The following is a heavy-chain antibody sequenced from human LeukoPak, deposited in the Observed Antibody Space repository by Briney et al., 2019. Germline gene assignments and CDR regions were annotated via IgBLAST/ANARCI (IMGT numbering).Heavy chain of an antibody. D-gene: IGHD3-3*01. J-gene: IGHJ6*03. CDR2: IYYSGST. CDR1: GGSISSYY. CDR3: AREIVLADFWSGYYTTSYYMDV. V-gene: IGHV4-59*01. Sequence: SETLSLTCTVSGGSISSYYWSWIRQPPGKGLEWIGYIYYSGSTNYNPSLKSRVTISVDTSKNQFSLKLSSVTAADTAVYYCAREIVLADFWSGYYTTSYYMDVWGKGTTVTASS.